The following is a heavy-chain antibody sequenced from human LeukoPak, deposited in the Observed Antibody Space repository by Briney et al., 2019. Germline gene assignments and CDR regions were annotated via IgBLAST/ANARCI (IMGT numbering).Heavy chain of an antibody. V-gene: IGHV3-48*03. CDR2: ISSSGSTI. CDR1: GFTFSSYE. CDR3: ARDPPATITMVRGAPHLDFDY. Sequence: GGSLRLYCAASGFTFSSYEMNWVRQAPGKGLEWVSYISSSGSTIYYADSVKGRFTISRDNAKNSLYLQMNSLRAEDTAVYYCARDPPATITMVRGAPHLDFDYWGQGTLVTVSS. D-gene: IGHD3-10*01. J-gene: IGHJ4*02.